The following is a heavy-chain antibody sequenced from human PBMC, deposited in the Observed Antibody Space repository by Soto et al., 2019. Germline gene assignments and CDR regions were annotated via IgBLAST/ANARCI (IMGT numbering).Heavy chain of an antibody. D-gene: IGHD2-15*01. CDR2: ISYDGSNK. CDR3: AVVAATSYFDY. CDR1: GFTFSSYG. V-gene: IGHV3-30*03. J-gene: IGHJ4*02. Sequence: AGGSLRLSCAASGFTFSSYGMHWVRQAPGKGLEWVAVISYDGSNKYYADSVKGRFTISRGNSKNTLYLQMNSLRAEDTAVYYCAVVAATSYFDYWGQGTLVTVSS.